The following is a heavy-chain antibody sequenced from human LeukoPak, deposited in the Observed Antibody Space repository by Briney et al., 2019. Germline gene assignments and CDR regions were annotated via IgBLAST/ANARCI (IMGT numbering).Heavy chain of an antibody. CDR2: INPNSGGT. D-gene: IGHD5/OR15-5a*01. J-gene: IGHJ3*02. CDR3: ARMSSTPPYDAFDI. Sequence: ASVKVSCKASGYTFTSYGISWVRQAPGQGLEWMGWINPNSGGTNYAQKFQGRVTMTRDTSISTAYMELSRLRSDDTAVYYCARMSSTPPYDAFDIWGQGTMVTVSS. CDR1: GYTFTSYG. V-gene: IGHV1-2*02.